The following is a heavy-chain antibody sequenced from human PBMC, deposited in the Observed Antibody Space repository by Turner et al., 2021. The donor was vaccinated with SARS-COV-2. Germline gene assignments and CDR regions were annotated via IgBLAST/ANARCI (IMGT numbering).Heavy chain of an antibody. CDR3: AREKPGFDSSGYYPDAFDI. J-gene: IGHJ3*02. V-gene: IGHV3-21*06. CDR2: ISSSSSYI. CDR1: GFTFNSYG. Sequence: EAQLVESGGGLVKPGGSLRVSCAASGFTFNSYGMNWVRQAPGKGLEWVSSISSSSSYIYYADSLKGRFTISRNNAKNSVYLQMNSLRAEDTAVYYCAREKPGFDSSGYYPDAFDIWGQGTMVTVSS. D-gene: IGHD3-22*01.